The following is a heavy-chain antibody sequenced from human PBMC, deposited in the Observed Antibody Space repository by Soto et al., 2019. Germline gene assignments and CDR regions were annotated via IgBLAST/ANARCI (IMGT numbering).Heavy chain of an antibody. CDR3: ARGNEYGGNFDY. D-gene: IGHD2-15*01. V-gene: IGHV1-8*01. J-gene: IGHJ4*02. CDR2: MNPNSGNT. CDR1: GYTFTSYD. Sequence: QVQLVQSGAEVKKPGASVKVSCKASGYTFTSYDINWVRQATGQGLESMGWMNPNSGNTGYAQKFQGRVTMTRNTSISTAYMELSSLRSEATSVYYCARGNEYGGNFDYWGQGTLVTVSS.